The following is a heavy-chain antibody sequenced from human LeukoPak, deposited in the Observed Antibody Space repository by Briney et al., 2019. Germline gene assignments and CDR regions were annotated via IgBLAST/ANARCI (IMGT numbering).Heavy chain of an antibody. D-gene: IGHD3-22*01. V-gene: IGHV5-51*01. CDR1: GYSFTSYW. CDR3: TRRVGSSGYSDY. J-gene: IGHJ4*02. Sequence: GESLKTSCKGSGYSFTSYWIAWVRQMPGKGLEWMGIIYPGGSDTRYSPSFQGQVTISADKSISIAYLQWSSLKASDTAMYYCTRRVGSSGYSDYWGQGTLVTVSS. CDR2: IYPGGSDT.